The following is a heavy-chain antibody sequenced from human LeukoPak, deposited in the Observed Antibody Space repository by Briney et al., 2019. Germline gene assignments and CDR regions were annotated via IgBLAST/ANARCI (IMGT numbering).Heavy chain of an antibody. CDR1: GASFSNDY. Sequence: SETLSLTCTVSGASFSNDYCSWIRQPPGKGLEWFGHIYSSGRTNYNPSLKSRLTISLDTSKNQFSLKLSSVTAADTAVYYCARQFDPWGQGILVTVSS. J-gene: IGHJ5*02. CDR2: IYSSGRT. CDR3: ARQFDP. V-gene: IGHV4-59*08.